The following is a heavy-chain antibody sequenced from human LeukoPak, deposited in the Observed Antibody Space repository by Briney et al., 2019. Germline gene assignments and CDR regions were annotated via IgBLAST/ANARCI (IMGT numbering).Heavy chain of an antibody. CDR1: GGSFSGYY. CDR3: ARHRVLWFGELLSSGFDY. CDR2: INHSGST. Sequence: MASETLSLTCAVYGGSFSGYYWSWIRQPPGKGLEWIGEINHSGSTNYNPSLKSRVTISVDTSKNQFSLKLSSVTAADTAVYYCARHRVLWFGELLSSGFDYWGQGTLVTVSS. V-gene: IGHV4-34*01. D-gene: IGHD3-10*01. J-gene: IGHJ4*02.